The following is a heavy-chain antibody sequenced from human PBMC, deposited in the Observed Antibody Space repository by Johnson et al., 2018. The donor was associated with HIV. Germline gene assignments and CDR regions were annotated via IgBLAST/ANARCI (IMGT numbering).Heavy chain of an antibody. V-gene: IGHV3-33*01. CDR1: GFTFSSYG. D-gene: IGHD3-10*01. CDR2: IWYDGSSK. Sequence: QVQLVESGGGVVQPGRSLRLSCAASGFTFSSYGMHWVRQAPGKGLEWVAVIWYDGSSKYYADSVKGRFSISRDNAKSSVYLQMNSLRAEDTAVYYCARRGLANAFDIWGQGTMVTVSS. J-gene: IGHJ3*02. CDR3: ARRGLANAFDI.